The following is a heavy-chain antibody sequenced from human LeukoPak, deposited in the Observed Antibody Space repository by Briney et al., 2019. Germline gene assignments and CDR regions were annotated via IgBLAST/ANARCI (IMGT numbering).Heavy chain of an antibody. J-gene: IGHJ5*02. V-gene: IGHV4-59*08. D-gene: IGHD6-13*01. CDR3: ARQSSSAAPWFDP. CDR1: GGSISSYY. CDR2: IYYSGST. Sequence: SETLSLTCTVSGGSISSYYWSWIRQPPGKGLEWIGYIYYSGSTNYNPSLKSRVTISVDTSKNQLSLKLSSVTAADTAVYYCARQSSSAAPWFDPWGQGTLVTVSS.